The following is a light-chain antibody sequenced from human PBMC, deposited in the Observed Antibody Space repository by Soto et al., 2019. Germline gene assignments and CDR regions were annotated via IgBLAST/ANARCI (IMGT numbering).Light chain of an antibody. J-gene: IGKJ4*01. CDR2: AES. Sequence: DIQLTQSPSFLSASVGDRVTITCRASQGIAGSLAWYQQKPGKPPKLLIYAESTLQRGVPSRFSGSGSGTRGTLTISSLQPEDFATYYCQQVKSYPRTVGGGTKVDIK. CDR1: QGIAGS. V-gene: IGKV1-9*01. CDR3: QQVKSYPRT.